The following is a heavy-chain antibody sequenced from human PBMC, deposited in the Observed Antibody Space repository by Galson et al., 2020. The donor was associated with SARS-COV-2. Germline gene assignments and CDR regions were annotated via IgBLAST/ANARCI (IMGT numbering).Heavy chain of an antibody. V-gene: IGHV3-13*01. CDR2: IGTAGDT. J-gene: IGHJ4*02. D-gene: IGHD3-10*01. CDR3: AKCQQMFWLGEGGASDY. CDR1: GFTFSSYD. Sequence: GESLKIPCAASGFTFSSYDMHWVRQATGKGLEWVSAIGTAGDTYYPGSVKGRFTISRENAKNSLYLQMNSLRAGDTAVYYCAKCQQMFWLGEGGASDYWGQGTLVTISS.